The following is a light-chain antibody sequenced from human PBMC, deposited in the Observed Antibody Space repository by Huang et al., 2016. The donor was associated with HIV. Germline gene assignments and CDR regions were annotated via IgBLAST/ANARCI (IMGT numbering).Light chain of an antibody. V-gene: IGKV3-11*01. CDR2: DVS. CDR3: QQRYSWPLT. J-gene: IGKJ4*01. CDR1: QSVTSY. Sequence: EIVLTQSPATLSLSPGERATLSCRASQSVTSYLAWYQQKPGQAPRLLIYDVSKRATAFPARFSGSGSGTYFTLTISGLEPEDFAVYYCQQRYSWPLTFGGGTKVDIK.